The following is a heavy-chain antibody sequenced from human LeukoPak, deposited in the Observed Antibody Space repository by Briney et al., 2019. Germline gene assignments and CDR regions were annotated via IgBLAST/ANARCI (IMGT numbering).Heavy chain of an antibody. Sequence: PSETLSLTCTVSGGSISNYYWSWIRQPPGKGLEWIGYIYYSESTNYNPSLKSRVTISVDTSKNQFSLKLSSVTAADTAVYYCARLTYGFAFDYWGQGTLVTVSS. V-gene: IGHV4-59*01. CDR2: IYYSEST. J-gene: IGHJ4*02. CDR1: GGSISNYY. CDR3: ARLTYGFAFDY. D-gene: IGHD3-10*01.